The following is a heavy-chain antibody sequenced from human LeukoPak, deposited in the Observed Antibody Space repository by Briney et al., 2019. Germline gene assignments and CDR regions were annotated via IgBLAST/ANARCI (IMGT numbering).Heavy chain of an antibody. J-gene: IGHJ4*02. V-gene: IGHV3-7*01. Sequence: GGSLRLSCAASGYTFSIYWMKWARQAPGKGLEWVASIKQDGSETYYMESVQGRFTISRDNDMNFLYLQLSSLRAEDTAVYYCTRENSGSLSLEYWGQGTLVTVSS. CDR2: IKQDGSET. D-gene: IGHD1-26*01. CDR3: TRENSGSLSLEY. CDR1: GYTFSIYW.